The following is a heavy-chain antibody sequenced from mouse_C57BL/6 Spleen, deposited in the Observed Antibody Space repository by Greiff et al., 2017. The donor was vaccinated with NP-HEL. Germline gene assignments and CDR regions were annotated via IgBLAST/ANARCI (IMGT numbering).Heavy chain of an antibody. CDR2: INPNNGGT. V-gene: IGHV1-18*01. CDR1: GYTFTDYN. CDR3: ARPKLAGDYYYAMDY. D-gene: IGHD6-1*01. J-gene: IGHJ4*01. Sequence: EVQLQQSGPELVKPGASVKIPCKASGYTFTDYNMDWVKQSHGKSLEWIGDINPNNGGTIYNQKFKGKATLTVDKSSSTAYMELRSLTSEDTAVYDGARPKLAGDYYYAMDYWGQGTSVTVSS.